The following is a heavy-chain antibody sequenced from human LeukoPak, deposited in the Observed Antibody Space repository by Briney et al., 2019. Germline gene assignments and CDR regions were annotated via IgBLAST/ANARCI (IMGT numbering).Heavy chain of an antibody. Sequence: SETLSLTCTVSGGSISSYDWSWIRQPAGKRLEWIGRIYTRGSTNYNPSLKSRVIMSVDTSKNQFSLKLSSVTAADTAVYYCARERGRFGELSLGWFDPWGQGTLVTVSS. CDR2: IYTRGST. CDR3: ARERGRFGELSLGWFDP. V-gene: IGHV4-4*07. CDR1: GGSISSYD. J-gene: IGHJ5*02. D-gene: IGHD3-10*01.